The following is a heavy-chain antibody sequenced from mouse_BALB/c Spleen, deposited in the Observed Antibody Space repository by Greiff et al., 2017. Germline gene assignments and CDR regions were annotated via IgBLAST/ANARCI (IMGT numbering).Heavy chain of an antibody. CDR1: GFTFNTYA. D-gene: IGHD2-1*01. CDR2: IRSKSNNYAT. V-gene: IGHV10-1*02. Sequence: EVQLVESGGGLVQPKGSLKLSCAASGFTFNTYAMNWVRQAPGKGLEWVARIRSKSNNYATYYADSVKDRFTISRDDSQSMLYLQMNNLKTEDTAMYYCVRHFYYGNYEGGAMDYWGQGTSVTVSS. CDR3: VRHFYYGNYEGGAMDY. J-gene: IGHJ4*01.